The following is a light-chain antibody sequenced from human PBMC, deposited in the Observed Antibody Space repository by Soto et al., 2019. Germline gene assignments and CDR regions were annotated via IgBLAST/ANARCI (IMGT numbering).Light chain of an antibody. CDR2: AAS. Sequence: DIQMTQSPSSVSASVGDRVTITCRASQGISSWLVWYQQKPGKAPKLRIYAASSLQSGVPSRFSGSGSGTDFTLTISSLQPEDFATYYCLQANSFPFTFGPGTKVDFK. V-gene: IGKV1-12*01. J-gene: IGKJ3*01. CDR3: LQANSFPFT. CDR1: QGISSW.